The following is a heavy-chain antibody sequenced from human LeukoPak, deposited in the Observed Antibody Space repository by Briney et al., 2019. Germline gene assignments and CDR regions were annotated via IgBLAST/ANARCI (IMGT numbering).Heavy chain of an antibody. CDR1: GGSFSSYY. CDR3: ARIYCSGGSCYIDY. J-gene: IGHJ4*02. D-gene: IGHD2-15*01. Sequence: SETLSLTCAVYGGSFSSYYWSWIRQPPGKGLEWIGYIYYSGSTNYNPSLKSRVTISVDTSKNQFSLKLSSVTAADTAVYYCARIYCSGGSCYIDYWGQGTLVTVSS. V-gene: IGHV4-59*01. CDR2: IYYSGST.